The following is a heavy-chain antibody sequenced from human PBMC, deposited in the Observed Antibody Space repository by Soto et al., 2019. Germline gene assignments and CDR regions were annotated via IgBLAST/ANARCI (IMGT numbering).Heavy chain of an antibody. V-gene: IGHV3-23*01. D-gene: IGHD3-3*01. CDR1: GFTFSSYA. CDR3: AKTYYDFWSGYMFGFDY. Sequence: GGSLRLSCAASGFTFSSYAMSWVRQAPGKGLEWVSAISGSGGSTYYADSVKGRFTISRDNSKNTLYLQMNSLRAEDTAVYYCAKTYYDFWSGYMFGFDYWGQGTLVTVSS. J-gene: IGHJ4*02. CDR2: ISGSGGST.